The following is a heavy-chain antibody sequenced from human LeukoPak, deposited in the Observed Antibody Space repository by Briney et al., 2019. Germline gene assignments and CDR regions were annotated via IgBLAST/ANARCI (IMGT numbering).Heavy chain of an antibody. J-gene: IGHJ4*02. Sequence: GGSLRLSWAASGFTFSSYGMHWVRQAPGKGLEWVAFIWYDGSNKYYADSVKGRFTISRDNSKNTLYLQMNSLRAEDTAVYYCARETDSSGWPIDYWGQGTLVTVSS. V-gene: IGHV3-33*01. D-gene: IGHD6-19*01. CDR1: GFTFSSYG. CDR3: ARETDSSGWPIDY. CDR2: IWYDGSNK.